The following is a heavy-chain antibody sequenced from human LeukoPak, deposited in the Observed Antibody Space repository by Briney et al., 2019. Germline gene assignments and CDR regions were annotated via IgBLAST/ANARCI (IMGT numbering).Heavy chain of an antibody. CDR3: TLDRQYGARVS. Sequence: GGSLRLSCVASGFTFGSSWMTWVRQAPGKGLEWVANIQPDGSQGLYVDSVKGRFIISRDNAKKSLYLQMNSLRSEATSVYYCTLDRQYGARVSWAQGPLVTVPS. CDR2: IQPDGSQG. D-gene: IGHD4-17*01. V-gene: IGHV3-7*01. CDR1: GFTFGSSW. J-gene: IGHJ5*01.